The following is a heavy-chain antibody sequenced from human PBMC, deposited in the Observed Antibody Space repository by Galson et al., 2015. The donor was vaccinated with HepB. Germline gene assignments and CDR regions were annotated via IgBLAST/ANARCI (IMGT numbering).Heavy chain of an antibody. CDR3: ARDIGYSSGWYGTPDAFDI. Sequence: SLRLSCAASGFTFSSYGMHWVRQAPGKGLEWVAVIWYDGSNKYYADSVKGRFTISRDNSKNTLYLQMNSLRAEDTAVYYCARDIGYSSGWYGTPDAFDIWGQGTMVTVSS. J-gene: IGHJ3*02. D-gene: IGHD6-19*01. V-gene: IGHV3-33*08. CDR1: GFTFSSYG. CDR2: IWYDGSNK.